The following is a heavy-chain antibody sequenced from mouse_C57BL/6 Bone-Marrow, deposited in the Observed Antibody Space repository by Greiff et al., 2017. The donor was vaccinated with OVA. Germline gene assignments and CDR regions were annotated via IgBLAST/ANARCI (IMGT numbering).Heavy chain of an antibody. V-gene: IGHV1-55*01. CDR2: IYPGSGST. J-gene: IGHJ4*01. D-gene: IGHD2-5*01. Sequence: QVQLQQPGAELVKPGASVKMSCKASGYTFTSYWITWVKQRPGQGLEWIGDIYPGSGSTNYNEKFKSKATLTVDQSYSTAYVQISSLTSEDSAVYYCAREGDSNYVDYSAMDDWGQGTSVTVSS. CDR3: AREGDSNYVDYSAMDD. CDR1: GYTFTSYW.